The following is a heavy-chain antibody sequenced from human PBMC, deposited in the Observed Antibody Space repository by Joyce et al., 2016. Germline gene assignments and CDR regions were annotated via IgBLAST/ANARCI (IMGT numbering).Heavy chain of an antibody. J-gene: IGHJ4*02. CDR3: ARLRRWSGPSDC. CDR1: GFTFSSYW. V-gene: IGHV3-74*03. CDR2: INRDGSST. D-gene: IGHD4-23*01. Sequence: EVQLVESGGGLVQPGGSLRLSCAASGFTFSSYWMYWVRKAPGKGRVWVSRINRDGSSTTDADSVKGRFTISRDNAKNTLYLQMNSLRAEDTAVYYCARLRRWSGPSDCWGQGTLVTVSS.